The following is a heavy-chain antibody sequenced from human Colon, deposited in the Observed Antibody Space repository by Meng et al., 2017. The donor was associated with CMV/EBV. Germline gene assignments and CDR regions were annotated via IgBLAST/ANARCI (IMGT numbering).Heavy chain of an antibody. CDR1: GVTFSSYE. J-gene: IGHJ4*02. CDR3: AREAYDSWRYFDH. Sequence: GGSLRLSCAASGVTFSSYEMTWVRQAPGKGLEWVSYISSSGSTIYYADSVKGRFTISRDNAKNSLFLQMNSLRPEDTAVYYCAREAYDSWRYFDHWGQGTLVTVSS. D-gene: IGHD3-3*01. V-gene: IGHV3-48*03. CDR2: ISSSGSTI.